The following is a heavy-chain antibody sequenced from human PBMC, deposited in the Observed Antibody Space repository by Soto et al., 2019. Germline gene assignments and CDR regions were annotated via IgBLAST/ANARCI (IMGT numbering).Heavy chain of an antibody. D-gene: IGHD3-3*01. CDR2: ISWNSGSI. CDR1: GFTFDDYA. Sequence: EVQLVESGGGLVQPGRSLRLSCAASGFTFDDYAMHWVRQAPGKGLEWVSGISWNSGSIGYADSVKGRFTISRDNAKNSLYLQMNSLRAEDTALYYCAKDRHRYYDCWSGVGEWGWFDPWGQGTLVTVSS. V-gene: IGHV3-9*01. J-gene: IGHJ5*02. CDR3: AKDRHRYYDCWSGVGEWGWFDP.